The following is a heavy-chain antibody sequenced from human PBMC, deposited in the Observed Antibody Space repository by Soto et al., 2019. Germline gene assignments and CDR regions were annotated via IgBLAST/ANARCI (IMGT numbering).Heavy chain of an antibody. Sequence: QVQLVESGGGVVQPGRSLRLSCAASGFTFSSYGMHWVRQAPGKGLEWVAVIWYDGSNKYYADSVKGRFTISRDNSKNTLYLQMNSLRAEDTAVYYCARVRRDGFNFFDYWGQGTLVTVSS. J-gene: IGHJ4*02. CDR3: ARVRRDGFNFFDY. CDR1: GFTFSSYG. CDR2: IWYDGSNK. D-gene: IGHD3-16*01. V-gene: IGHV3-33*01.